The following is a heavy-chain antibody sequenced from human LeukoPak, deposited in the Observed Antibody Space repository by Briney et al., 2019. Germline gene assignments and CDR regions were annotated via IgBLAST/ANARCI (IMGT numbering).Heavy chain of an antibody. CDR1: GGSISSSSHY. J-gene: IGHJ4*02. Sequence: SETLSLTCTVSGGSISSSSHYWGWIRQPPGKGLEWIGSIYYTGSTYDNPSLKSRVTMSVDTSKSQVSLNLSSVTAADTADLYYFDSWGQGTLVTVSS. CDR2: IYYTGST. V-gene: IGHV4-39*01. CDR3: FDS.